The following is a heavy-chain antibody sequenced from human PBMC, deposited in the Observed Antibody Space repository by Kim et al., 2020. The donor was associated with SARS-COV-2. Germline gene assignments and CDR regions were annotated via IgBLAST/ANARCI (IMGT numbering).Heavy chain of an antibody. V-gene: IGHV4-39*01. CDR2: NDYSGST. J-gene: IGHJ6*01. D-gene: IGHD2-15*01. Sequence: SETLSLTCTVSGGSISSSSYYWGWIRQPPGKGLEWIGSNDYSGSTYYNPSLKSRVTISVDTSKNQFSLKLSSVTAADTAVYYCTRQGTAATSYYYGMDV. CDR3: TRQGTAATSYYYGMDV. CDR1: GGSISSSSYY.